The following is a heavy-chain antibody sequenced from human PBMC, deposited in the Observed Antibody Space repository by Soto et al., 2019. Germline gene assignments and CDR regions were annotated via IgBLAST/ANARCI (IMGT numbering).Heavy chain of an antibody. CDR2: MSNSGSRT. J-gene: IGHJ4*02. D-gene: IGHD3-9*01. CDR3: AKAYFDILTGYFGDY. CDR1: GFTFSNYA. V-gene: IGHV3-23*01. Sequence: VQLLESGGGLVQPGGSLILSCAASGFTFSNYAMSWVRQAPGKGLEWVSGMSNSGSRTYYADSVKGRFIISRDNSKNTLYLQMNSLRPEDTAVYYCAKAYFDILTGYFGDYWGQGTLVSVSS.